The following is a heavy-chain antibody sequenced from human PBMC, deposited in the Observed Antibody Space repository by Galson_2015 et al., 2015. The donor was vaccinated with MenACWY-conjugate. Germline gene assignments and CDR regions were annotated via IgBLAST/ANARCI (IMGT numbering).Heavy chain of an antibody. Sequence: SLRLSCAASGFTFSSYAMHWVRQAPGKGLEWVAVISYDGSNKYYADSVKGRFTISRDNSKNTLYLQMNSLRAEDTAVYYCARDEGRRYFDWLLFHWGQGTLVTVSS. J-gene: IGHJ4*02. V-gene: IGHV3-30*04. D-gene: IGHD3-9*01. CDR3: ARDEGRRYFDWLLFH. CDR1: GFTFSSYA. CDR2: ISYDGSNK.